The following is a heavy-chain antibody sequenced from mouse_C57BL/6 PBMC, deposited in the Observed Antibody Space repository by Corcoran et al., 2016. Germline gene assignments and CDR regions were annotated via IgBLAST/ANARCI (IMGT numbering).Heavy chain of an antibody. V-gene: IGHV1-26*01. CDR2: INPNNGGT. CDR1: GYTFTDYY. J-gene: IGHJ1*03. CDR3: ARSLNYYGSSHWYFDV. Sequence: EVQLQQSGPELVKPGASVKISCKASGYTFTDYYMNWVKQSHGKSLEWIGDINPNNGGTSYNQKFKGKATLTVYKSSSTAYMELRSLTSEDSAVYYCARSLNYYGSSHWYFDVWGTGTTVTVSS. D-gene: IGHD1-1*01.